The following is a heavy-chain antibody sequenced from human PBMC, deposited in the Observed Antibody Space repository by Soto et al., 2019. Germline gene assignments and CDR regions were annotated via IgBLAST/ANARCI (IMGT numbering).Heavy chain of an antibody. J-gene: IGHJ3*02. CDR2: ISTSSTYI. CDR1: GFIFSDHY. V-gene: IGHV3-11*06. CDR3: ARDRQDSYGFGAFDI. Sequence: PGVSLRLSCAASGFIFSDHYMGWIRQAPGKGLEWVSYISTSSTYIRYADSVKGRFTISRDNAKNSLYLQMKSLRAEDTAVYYCARDRQDSYGFGAFDIWGPGTMVTVSS. D-gene: IGHD5-18*01.